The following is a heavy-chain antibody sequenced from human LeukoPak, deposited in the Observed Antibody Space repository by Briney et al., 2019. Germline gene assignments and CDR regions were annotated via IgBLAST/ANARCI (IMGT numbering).Heavy chain of an antibody. V-gene: IGHV4-61*05. CDR3: ARGYSSSGDSDY. Sequence: SETLSLTCTVSGGSISSSSYYWSWIRQPPGKGLEWIGYIYYSGSTNYNPSLKSRVTISVDTSKNQVSLKVSSVTAADTAVYYCARGYSSSGDSDYWGQGTLVTVSS. D-gene: IGHD6-6*01. J-gene: IGHJ4*02. CDR1: GGSISSSSYY. CDR2: IYYSGST.